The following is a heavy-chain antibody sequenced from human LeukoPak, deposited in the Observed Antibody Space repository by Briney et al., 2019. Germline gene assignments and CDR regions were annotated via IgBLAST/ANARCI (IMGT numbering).Heavy chain of an antibody. CDR2: IYTSGST. CDR1: GGSISSGSYY. J-gene: IGHJ4*02. Sequence: SETLSLTCTVSGGSISSGSYYWSWIRQPAGKGLEWIGRIYTSGSTNYNPSLKSRVTISVDTSKNQFSLKLTSVTAADTAVYYCARGGYCGGDCYFYYWGQGTLVTVSS. CDR3: ARGGYCGGDCYFYY. D-gene: IGHD2-21*02. V-gene: IGHV4-61*02.